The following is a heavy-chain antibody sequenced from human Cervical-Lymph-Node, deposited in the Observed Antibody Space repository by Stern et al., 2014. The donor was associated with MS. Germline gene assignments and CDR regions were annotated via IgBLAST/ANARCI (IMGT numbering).Heavy chain of an antibody. CDR2: FDPEYGET. CDR1: GYTLTELS. Sequence: VQLLESGAEVKKPGASVKVSCKVSGYTLTELSMHWVRQAPGKGLEWMGGFDPEYGETIHAQKFQGRVTMTEDTSTDTAYMELSSLRSEDTAVYYCATDRDDFRSGYSAPTKGYGLDVWGQGTTVTVTS. CDR3: ATDRDDFRSGYSAPTKGYGLDV. J-gene: IGHJ6*02. D-gene: IGHD3-3*01. V-gene: IGHV1-24*01.